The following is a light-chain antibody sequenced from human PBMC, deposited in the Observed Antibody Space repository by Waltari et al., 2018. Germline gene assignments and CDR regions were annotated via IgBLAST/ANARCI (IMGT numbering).Light chain of an antibody. J-gene: IGKJ4*01. CDR1: QSISNH. V-gene: IGKV1-39*01. CDR2: AAS. CDR3: QQSYSTPRLT. Sequence: DIQMTQSPSSLSASVGDRVTITCRASQSISNHLNWYQQKPEKAPKLLIYAASSLQSGVPSRFSGSGSGTDFTLTISSLQPEDFATYYCQQSYSTPRLTFGGGTKVEIK.